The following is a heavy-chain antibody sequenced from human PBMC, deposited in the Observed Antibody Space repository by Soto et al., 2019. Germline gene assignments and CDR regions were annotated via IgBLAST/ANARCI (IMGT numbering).Heavy chain of an antibody. V-gene: IGHV5-51*01. J-gene: IGHJ4*02. CDR3: ARLLGWYYDILTGYYYFDY. D-gene: IGHD3-9*01. CDR2: IYPGDSDT. CDR1: GYSFTSYW. Sequence: GESLKISCKGSGYSFTSYWIGWVRQMPGKGLEWMGIIYPGDSDTRYSPSFQGQVTISADKSISTAYLQWSSLKASDTAMYYYARLLGWYYDILTGYYYFDYWGQGTLVTVSS.